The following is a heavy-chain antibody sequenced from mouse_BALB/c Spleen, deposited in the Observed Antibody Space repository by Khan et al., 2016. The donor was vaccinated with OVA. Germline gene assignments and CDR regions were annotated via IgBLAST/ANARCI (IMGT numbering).Heavy chain of an antibody. CDR2: INPKNGVT. V-gene: IGHV1-18*01. Sequence: EVQLQQSGPELVKPEASVKISCKTSGYTFTEYTLHWVKQSHGKSLEWIGVINPKNGVTSYNQKFKGKATLTVDKSSSTAYMEFRSLTSEDSAVYYCARDAGRYWGQGTSVTVSS. J-gene: IGHJ4*01. CDR3: ARDAGRY. D-gene: IGHD3-3*01. CDR1: GYTFTEYT.